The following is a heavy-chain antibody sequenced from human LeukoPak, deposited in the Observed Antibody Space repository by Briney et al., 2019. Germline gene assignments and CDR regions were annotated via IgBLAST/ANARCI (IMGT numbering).Heavy chain of an antibody. CDR2: GGHRGGT. J-gene: IGHJ5*02. CDR1: GGSFNGYY. CDR3: AKNGQTGFSFDP. Sequence: PSETLSLTCAVYGGSFNGYYWSWIRQSPGKGLEWIGEGGHRGGTKYNPSLKSRVTISADSSKNQFSLKLSSVTAADTAVYHCAKNGQTGFSFDPWGPGTLVTVSS. D-gene: IGHD3-9*01. V-gene: IGHV4-34*01.